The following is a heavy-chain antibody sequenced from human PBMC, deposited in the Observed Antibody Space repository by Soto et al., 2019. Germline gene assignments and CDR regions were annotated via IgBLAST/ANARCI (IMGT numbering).Heavy chain of an antibody. CDR2: IIPISGTA. J-gene: IGHJ6*02. V-gene: IGHV1-69*01. CDR1: GGTFSSYA. D-gene: IGHD2-2*01. CDR3: ARSQGSSTSLEIYYYYYYGMDV. Sequence: QVQLVQSGAEVKKPGSSVKVSCKASGGTFSSYAISWVRQAPGQGLEWMGGIIPISGTANCAQKCQGRVTITADESTSTAYMELSSLRSEDTAVYYCARSQGSSTSLEIYYYYYYGMDVWGQGTTVTVSS.